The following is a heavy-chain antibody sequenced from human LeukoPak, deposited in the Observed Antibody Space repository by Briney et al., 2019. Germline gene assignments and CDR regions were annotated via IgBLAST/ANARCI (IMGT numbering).Heavy chain of an antibody. CDR3: ARGHSSGYYPKY. D-gene: IGHD3-22*01. J-gene: IGHJ4*02. CDR2: ISGSGSYI. V-gene: IGHV3-21*05. CDR1: GFIYSNYD. Sequence: GGSLRLSCAASGFIYSNYDMNWVRQAPGNGLEWVSYISGSGSYIDYADSVKGRFTISRDNAENSLYLQMNSLRAEDTAVYYCARGHSSGYYPKYWGQGTLVTVSS.